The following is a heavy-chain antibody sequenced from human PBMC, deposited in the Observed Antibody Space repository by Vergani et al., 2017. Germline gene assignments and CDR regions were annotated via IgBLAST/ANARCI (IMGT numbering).Heavy chain of an antibody. V-gene: IGHV3-23*01. CDR2: ISGSGGST. CDR1: GFTFSSYA. D-gene: IGHD3-16*02. J-gene: IGHJ6*02. Sequence: EVQLLESGGGLVQPGGSLRLSCAASGFTFSSYAMSWVRQAPGKGLEWVSPISGSGGSTYYADSVKGRFTISRDNSKNTLYLQMNSLRAEDTAVYYCAKSPLIGSFYGMDVWGQGTTVTVSS. CDR3: AKSPLIGSFYGMDV.